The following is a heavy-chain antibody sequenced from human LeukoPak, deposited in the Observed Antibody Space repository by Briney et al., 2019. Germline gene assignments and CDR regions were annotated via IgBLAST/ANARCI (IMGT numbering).Heavy chain of an antibody. CDR1: GFTFDDYA. CDR2: ISWNSGSI. J-gene: IGHJ4*02. D-gene: IGHD3-22*01. CDR3: AKDKYYDSSGTLDY. Sequence: GGSLRLSCAASGFTFDDYAMHWVRQAPGKGLEWVSGISWNSGSIVYADSVKGRFTISRDNAKNSLYLQMNSLRAEDTALYYCAKDKYYDSSGTLDYWGQGTLVTVSS. V-gene: IGHV3-9*01.